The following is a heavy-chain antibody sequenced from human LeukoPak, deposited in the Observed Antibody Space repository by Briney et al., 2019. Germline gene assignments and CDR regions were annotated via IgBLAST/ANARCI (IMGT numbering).Heavy chain of an antibody. Sequence: ASVKVCCKASGYTFTGYYMHWVRQAPGQGLEWMGWINPNSGGTKYAQKFQGRVTMTRDTSISTAYMELSRLRSDDTAVYYCARELVYGSGSYSGGFDIWGQGTMVTVSS. CDR1: GYTFTGYY. J-gene: IGHJ3*02. V-gene: IGHV1-2*02. CDR2: INPNSGGT. CDR3: ARELVYGSGSYSGGFDI. D-gene: IGHD3-10*01.